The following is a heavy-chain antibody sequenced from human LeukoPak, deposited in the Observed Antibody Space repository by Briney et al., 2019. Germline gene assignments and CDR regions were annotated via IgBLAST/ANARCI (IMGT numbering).Heavy chain of an antibody. Sequence: GGSLRLSCAASGFSFSSNYMSWVRQAPGKGLEWVSVIYSGGSTYYADSVKGRFTISRDNSKNTLDLQMNSLRAEDTAVYYCARGHYGSGTYSLDYWGQGTLVTVSS. CDR2: IYSGGST. CDR1: GFSFSSNY. D-gene: IGHD3-10*01. CDR3: ARGHYGSGTYSLDY. J-gene: IGHJ4*02. V-gene: IGHV3-53*01.